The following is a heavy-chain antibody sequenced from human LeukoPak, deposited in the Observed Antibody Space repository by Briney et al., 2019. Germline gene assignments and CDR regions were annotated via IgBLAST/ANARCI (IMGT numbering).Heavy chain of an antibody. D-gene: IGHD6-13*01. CDR3: ARLRPYSSTWYAYYGMDV. Sequence: GGSLRLSCVASGFTFSSYWMSWVRQAPGRGLEWVANIKRDGTQNYYVDSVKGRFTISRDNAKNSLYLQMNSLRADETAVYYCARLRPYSSTWYAYYGMDVWGQGTTVTVSS. J-gene: IGHJ6*02. CDR1: GFTFSSYW. CDR2: IKRDGTQN. V-gene: IGHV3-7*04.